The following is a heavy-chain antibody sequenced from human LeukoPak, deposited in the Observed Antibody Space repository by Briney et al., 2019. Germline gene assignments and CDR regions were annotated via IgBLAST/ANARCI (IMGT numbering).Heavy chain of an antibody. CDR2: IYPNSGGT. D-gene: IGHD5-18*01. Sequence: ASVKVSCKASAYTFTGYYMHWVRQAPGQGLEWMGWIYPNSGGTNYAQKFQGRVTMTRDTSISTAYMELSRLRSDDTAVYYCARVDTAMVAGGGDYWGQGTLVTVSS. CDR1: AYTFTGYY. CDR3: ARVDTAMVAGGGDY. J-gene: IGHJ4*02. V-gene: IGHV1-2*02.